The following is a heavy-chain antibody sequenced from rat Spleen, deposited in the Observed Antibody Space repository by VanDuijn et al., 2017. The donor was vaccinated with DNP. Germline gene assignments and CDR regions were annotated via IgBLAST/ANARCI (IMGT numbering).Heavy chain of an antibody. CDR3: ARSRGDYSSYIPFDY. J-gene: IGHJ2*01. V-gene: IGHV3-1*01. Sequence: EVQLQESGPGLVRPSQSLSLTCSVTGSSITSRYKWNWIRKFPGNKLEWMAYISYSGGTRYNPSLKSRISITRDTSKNQFFLQLNSVTTEDTATYYCARSRGDYSSYIPFDYWGQGVMVTVSS. CDR2: ISYSGGT. D-gene: IGHD1-2*01. CDR1: GSSITSRYK.